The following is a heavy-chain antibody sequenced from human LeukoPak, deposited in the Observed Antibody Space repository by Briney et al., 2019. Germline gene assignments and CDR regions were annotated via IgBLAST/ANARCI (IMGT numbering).Heavy chain of an antibody. V-gene: IGHV1-18*01. CDR1: GYNFRNYG. J-gene: IGHJ3*02. CDR3: ARDSARGYSYGYNAFDI. D-gene: IGHD5-18*01. CDR2: ITAGNGNT. Sequence: EASAKVSCKASGYNFRNYGIGWVRQAPRQGLEWMGWITAGNGNTNYAQKVQGRVTMTTDTSTSTAYMELRSLRSDDTAVYFCARDSARGYSYGYNAFDIWGQGTMVTASS.